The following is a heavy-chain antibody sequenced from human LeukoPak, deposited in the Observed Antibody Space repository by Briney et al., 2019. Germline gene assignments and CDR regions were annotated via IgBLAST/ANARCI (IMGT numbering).Heavy chain of an antibody. D-gene: IGHD3-3*01. CDR3: ATITI. V-gene: IGHV3-74*01. CDR1: GFTFSSSW. Sequence: GGSLRLSCAVSGFTFSSSWMHWVRQAPGKGLVWVSHIKTDGSTTAYADSVKGRFTISRDNAKNSLYLQMNSLRGEDTAVYYCATITIRGQGTLVTVSS. CDR2: IKTDGSTT. J-gene: IGHJ4*02.